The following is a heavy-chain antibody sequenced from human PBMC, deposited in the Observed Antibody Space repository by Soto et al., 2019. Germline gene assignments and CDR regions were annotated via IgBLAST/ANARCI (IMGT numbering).Heavy chain of an antibody. CDR1: AFIFSSYS. J-gene: IGHJ2*01. Sequence: PGGSLRLSCATSAFIFSSYSMNWVRQAPGKGLEWVSYISSGSATIYYADSVKGRFTISRDNAKNSLYLQMNSLRDEDTAVYYCARDSASYSSSSGSYWYFDLWGRGTLVTVSS. CDR3: ARDSASYSSSSGSYWYFDL. CDR2: ISSGSATI. V-gene: IGHV3-48*02. D-gene: IGHD6-6*01.